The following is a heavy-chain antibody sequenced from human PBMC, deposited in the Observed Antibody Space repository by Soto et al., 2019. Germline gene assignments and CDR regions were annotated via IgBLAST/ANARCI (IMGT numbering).Heavy chain of an antibody. J-gene: IGHJ5*02. CDR1: GGTFSGFA. CDR2: FITLFGPA. D-gene: IGHD2-15*01. CDR3: GSPSRLGFYGRET. V-gene: IGHV1-69*01. Sequence: QVQLVQSGAEVKKAGSSVTVSCKPSGGTFSGFAFTWVRQAPGQGLEWLGGFITLFGPAYYARKFQGRLTVIADESPSTAYMELSRMTSADKAVSFYGSPSRLGFYGRETCGQATLVTVSS.